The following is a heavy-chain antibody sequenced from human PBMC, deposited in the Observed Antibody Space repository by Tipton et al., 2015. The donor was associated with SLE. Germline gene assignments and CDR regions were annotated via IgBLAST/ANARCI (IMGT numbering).Heavy chain of an antibody. CDR3: AREKASSGVNWFDP. J-gene: IGHJ5*02. Sequence: TLSLTCAVSGGSISSGGYYWSWIRQHPGKGLEWIGYIYYSGGTYYNPSLKSRVTISVDTSKNQFSLKLSSVTAADTAVYYCAREKASSGVNWFDPWGQGTLVTVSS. D-gene: IGHD6-19*01. CDR2: IYYSGGT. CDR1: GGSISSGGYY. V-gene: IGHV4-31*11.